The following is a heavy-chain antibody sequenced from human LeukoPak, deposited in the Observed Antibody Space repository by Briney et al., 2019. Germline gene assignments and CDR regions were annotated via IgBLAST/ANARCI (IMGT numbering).Heavy chain of an antibody. J-gene: IGHJ4*02. D-gene: IGHD4-23*01. CDR3: ARDQVTVATPWWDH. Sequence: ASVKVSCKASGYTFTGYYVHWVRQAPGQGLEWMGWINGNSGGTNYAQKFQGRVTMTRDTSISTAYTELSRLRSDDTAVYFCARDQVTVATPWWDHWGQGTLVTVSS. V-gene: IGHV1-2*02. CDR2: INGNSGGT. CDR1: GYTFTGYY.